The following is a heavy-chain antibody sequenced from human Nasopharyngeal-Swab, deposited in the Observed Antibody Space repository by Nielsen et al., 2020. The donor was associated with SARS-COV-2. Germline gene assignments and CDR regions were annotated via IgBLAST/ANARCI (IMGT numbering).Heavy chain of an antibody. CDR3: ARSAVVVPAAIVYYYYYMDV. CDR1: GYTFTSYY. J-gene: IGHJ6*03. Sequence: ASVKVSCKASGYTFTSYYMHWVRQAPGQGLEWMGIINPSGGSTSCAQKFQGRVTMTRDTSTSTVYMELSSLRSEDTAVYYCARSAVVVPAAIVYYYYYMDVWGKGTTVTVSS. D-gene: IGHD2-2*01. V-gene: IGHV1-46*01. CDR2: INPSGGST.